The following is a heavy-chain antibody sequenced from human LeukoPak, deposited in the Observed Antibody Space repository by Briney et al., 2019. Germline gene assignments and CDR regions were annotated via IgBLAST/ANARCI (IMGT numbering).Heavy chain of an antibody. D-gene: IGHD6-13*01. Sequence: ASVKVSCKASGCTFTSYDINWVRQATGQGLEWMGWMNPNSGNTGYAQKFQGRVTMTRNTSISTAYMELSSLRSEDTAVYYCARAPYSSSWYAQYYFDYWGQGTLVTVSS. CDR3: ARAPYSSSWYAQYYFDY. J-gene: IGHJ4*02. CDR1: GCTFTSYD. V-gene: IGHV1-8*01. CDR2: MNPNSGNT.